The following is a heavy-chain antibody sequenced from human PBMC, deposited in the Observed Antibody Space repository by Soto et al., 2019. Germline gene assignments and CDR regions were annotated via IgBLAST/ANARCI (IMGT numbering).Heavy chain of an antibody. CDR2: ISSSSSYI. CDR1: GFTFSSYS. V-gene: IGHV3-21*01. D-gene: IGHD5-18*01. J-gene: IGHJ4*02. CDR3: GSPPWGGYRYGFDY. Sequence: EVQLVESGGGLVQPGGSLRLSCAASGFTFSSYSMNWVRQAPGKGLEWVSSISSSSSYIYYADSVKGRITISRDNAKTSQYLHIHSLSAVDAAESYWGSPPWGGYRYGFDYWGQGTLVTVSS.